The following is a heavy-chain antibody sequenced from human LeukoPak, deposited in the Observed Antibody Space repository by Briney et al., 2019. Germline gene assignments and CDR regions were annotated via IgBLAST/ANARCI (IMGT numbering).Heavy chain of an antibody. CDR3: ASGNNDWSL. CDR2: INQDGSEK. V-gene: IGHV3-7*03. CDR1: GFTFSSYW. Sequence: PGGSLRLSCAASGFTFSSYWMNWVRQAPGKGLEWVANINQDGSEKYYVDSVKGRFTISRDNAKKSLFLQMNSLRAEDTAVYYCASGNNDWSLGGQGTRVTVSS. J-gene: IGHJ4*02. D-gene: IGHD3-9*01.